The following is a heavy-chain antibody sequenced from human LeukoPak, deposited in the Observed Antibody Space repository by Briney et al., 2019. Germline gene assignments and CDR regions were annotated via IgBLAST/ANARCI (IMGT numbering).Heavy chain of an antibody. J-gene: IGHJ5*02. CDR1: GFTFSSYT. Sequence: GGSLRLSCAASGFTFSSYTISWVCQAPGKGLGWVPAISGRGGSIYYADSVKGRFTISRDNSKNTLYLQMNSLRAEDTAVYYCAKDAREYSSGCHHWGQGTLVTVSS. V-gene: IGHV3-23*01. CDR2: ISGRGGSI. D-gene: IGHD6-19*01. CDR3: AKDAREYSSGCHH.